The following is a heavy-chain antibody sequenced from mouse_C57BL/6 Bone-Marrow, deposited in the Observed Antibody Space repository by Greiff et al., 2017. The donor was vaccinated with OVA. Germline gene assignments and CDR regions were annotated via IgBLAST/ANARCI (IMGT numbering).Heavy chain of an antibody. J-gene: IGHJ2*01. D-gene: IGHD3-2*02. CDR1: GYTFTSYW. CDR2: IDPSDSYT. V-gene: IGHV1-50*01. CDR3: ARRRELRPYFDY. Sequence: VQLQQPGAELVKPGASVKLSCKASGYTFTSYWMQWVKQRPGQGLEWIGEIDPSDSYTNYNQKFKGKATLTVDTSSSTAYMQLSSLTSEDSAVYYCARRRELRPYFDYWGQGTTLTVSS.